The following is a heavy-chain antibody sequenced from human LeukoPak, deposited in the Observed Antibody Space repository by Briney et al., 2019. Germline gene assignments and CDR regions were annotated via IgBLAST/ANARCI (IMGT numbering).Heavy chain of an antibody. D-gene: IGHD4-17*01. CDR3: ARVRGYGDPFDY. Sequence: QSGGSLRLSCAASGFTFSSYGMHWVRQAPGKGLEWVAVISYDGSNKYYADSVKGRFTISRDNSKNTLYLLMNSLRAEDTAVYYCARVRGYGDPFDYWGQGTLVTVSS. V-gene: IGHV3-30*03. J-gene: IGHJ4*02. CDR2: ISYDGSNK. CDR1: GFTFSSYG.